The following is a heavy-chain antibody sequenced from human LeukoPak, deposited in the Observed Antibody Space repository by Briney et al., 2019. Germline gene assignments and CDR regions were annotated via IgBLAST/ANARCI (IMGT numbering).Heavy chain of an antibody. CDR1: GGSISSYY. V-gene: IGHV4-34*01. J-gene: IGHJ5*02. D-gene: IGHD3-10*01. CDR2: INHSGST. CDR3: ARRSGGSGSYYKRRWFDP. Sequence: SETLFLTCTVSGGSISSYYWSWIRQPPGKGLEWIGEINHSGSTNYNPSLKSRVTISVDTSKNQFSLKLSSVTAADTAVYYCARRSGGSGSYYKRRWFDPWGQGTLVTVSS.